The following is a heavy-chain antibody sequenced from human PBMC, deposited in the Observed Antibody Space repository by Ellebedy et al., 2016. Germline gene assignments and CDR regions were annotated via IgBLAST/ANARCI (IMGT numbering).Heavy chain of an antibody. CDR1: GFTVSNNY. Sequence: GGSLRLSCAASGFTVSNNYMSWVRQAPGKGLEWVSVIYSGGTIFYADSVKGRFTISRDNSKNTLYLQMNSLRAKDTAVYYCARGNAVPGPEPLDYWGQGTLVTVSS. J-gene: IGHJ4*02. CDR2: IYSGGTI. D-gene: IGHD6-19*01. V-gene: IGHV3-66*01. CDR3: ARGNAVPGPEPLDY.